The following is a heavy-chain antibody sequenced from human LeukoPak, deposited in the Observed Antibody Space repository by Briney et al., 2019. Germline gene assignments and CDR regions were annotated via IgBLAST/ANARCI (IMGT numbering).Heavy chain of an antibody. V-gene: IGHV1-18*01. Sequence: GASVKVSCKASGYTFTSYGISWVRQAPGQGLEWMGWISAYSGNTNYAQKLQGRVTMTTDTSTSTAYMELRSLRSDDTAVYYCARVPPEYISSSWYCLDYWGQGTLVTVSS. CDR1: GYTFTSYG. J-gene: IGHJ4*02. D-gene: IGHD6-13*01. CDR3: ARVPPEYISSSWYCLDY. CDR2: ISAYSGNT.